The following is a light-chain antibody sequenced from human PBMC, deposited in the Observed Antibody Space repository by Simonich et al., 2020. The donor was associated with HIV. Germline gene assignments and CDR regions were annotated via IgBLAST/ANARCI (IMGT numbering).Light chain of an antibody. CDR1: QSVASN. Sequence: EIVFTQSPATLSLSPGERATLSCRTSQSVASNFAWYQQKFGPAPRLLIYGESTRATGIPARFSGSGFGTECTLTINSMQSEDFAVYYCQQYNNWPSPFTFGPGTKVDIK. J-gene: IGKJ3*01. CDR2: GES. CDR3: QQYNNWPSPFT. V-gene: IGKV3-15*01.